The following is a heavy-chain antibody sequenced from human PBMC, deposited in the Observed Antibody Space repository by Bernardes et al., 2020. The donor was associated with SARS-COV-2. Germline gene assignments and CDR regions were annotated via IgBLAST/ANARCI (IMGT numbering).Heavy chain of an antibody. V-gene: IGHV3-23*01. CDR1: GFTFSSFV. Sequence: GGSLRLSCAASGFTFSSFVMTWVRQAPGKGLEFVSSIGSTGGTTYYAVSVKGRFTISRDNSKSTLYLQMNTLRAEDAAVYYCAKDRGTTGAALDHWGQGTLVTVSS. J-gene: IGHJ4*02. CDR3: AKDRGTTGAALDH. D-gene: IGHD1-1*01. CDR2: IGSTGGTT.